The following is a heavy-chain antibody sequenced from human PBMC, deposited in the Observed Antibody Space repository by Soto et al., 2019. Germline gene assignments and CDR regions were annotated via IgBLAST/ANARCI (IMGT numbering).Heavy chain of an antibody. CDR1: GFTVSTYY. D-gene: IGHD3-10*01. CDR3: ARGRSASSDFDY. V-gene: IGHV3-66*01. Sequence: HPGGSMRLSCAASGFTVSTYYMNWVRQAPGEGLEWVSVVYSGGTTYYADSVRGRFTISRDNSKNTLFLQMNSLRAEDTAVYYCARGRSASSDFDYWGQGTLVTVSS. J-gene: IGHJ4*02. CDR2: VYSGGTT.